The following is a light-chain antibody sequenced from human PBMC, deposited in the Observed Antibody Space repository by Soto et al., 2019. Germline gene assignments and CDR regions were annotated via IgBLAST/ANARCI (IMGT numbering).Light chain of an antibody. J-gene: IGLJ1*01. CDR3: QSHDRDLNVYL. V-gene: IGLV1-40*01. CDR2: RNN. Sequence: QSVLTQPPSVSAAPGQKVTISCTGSTSNIGAPYDVHWYQQLPGTAPKLLIYRNNNRPSGVPDRFSASTSGTSASLVITGLQAEDEADYYCQSHDRDLNVYLFGSGTKVPS. CDR1: TSNIGAPYD.